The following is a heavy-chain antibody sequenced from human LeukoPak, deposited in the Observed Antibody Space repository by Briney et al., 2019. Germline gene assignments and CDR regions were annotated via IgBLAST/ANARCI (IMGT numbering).Heavy chain of an antibody. CDR3: ARGLAYYDSSVAY. CDR2: VYSSGTT. CDR1: GGSISNFY. V-gene: IGHV4-59*01. D-gene: IGHD3-22*01. Sequence: PSESLSLTCTVSGGSISNFYWSWIRQPPGKRLEWIGYVYSSGTTNYNPSLKSRATISVDTSKTQFSLKLTSVTAADTAVYFRARGLAYYDSSVAYWGQGTLVTVSS. J-gene: IGHJ4*02.